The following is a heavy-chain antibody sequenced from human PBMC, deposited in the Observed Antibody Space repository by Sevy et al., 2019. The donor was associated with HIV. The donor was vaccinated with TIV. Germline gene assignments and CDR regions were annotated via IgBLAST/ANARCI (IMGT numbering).Heavy chain of an antibody. Sequence: ASVKVSCKASGYTFTGYYIHWVRQAPGQGLEWMGWINPNSGDTKHARNSQGRVTMTRDMSISTVYMELTTLTSDDTAVYYCARGFRMRGTYDTSGYQYYFDYWGQGTAVTVSS. CDR2: INPNSGDT. CDR3: ARGFRMRGTYDTSGYQYYFDY. CDR1: GYTFTGYY. V-gene: IGHV1-2*02. D-gene: IGHD3-22*01. J-gene: IGHJ4*02.